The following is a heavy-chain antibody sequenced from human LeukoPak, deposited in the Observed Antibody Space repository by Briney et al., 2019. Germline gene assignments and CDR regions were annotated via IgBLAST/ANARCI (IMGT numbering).Heavy chain of an antibody. CDR1: GYTFTSYG. D-gene: IGHD3-22*01. Sequence: ASVKVSCKASGYTFTSYGISWVRQAPGQGLEWMGWISAHNGNTNYAQKLQGRVTMTTDTSTSTAYMELRSLRSDDTAVYYCARDILDYYDSSGYDAFDIWGQGTMVTVSS. V-gene: IGHV1-18*01. CDR2: ISAHNGNT. J-gene: IGHJ3*02. CDR3: ARDILDYYDSSGYDAFDI.